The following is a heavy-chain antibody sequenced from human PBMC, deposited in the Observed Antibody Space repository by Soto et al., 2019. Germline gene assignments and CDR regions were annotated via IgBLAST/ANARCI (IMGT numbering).Heavy chain of an antibody. D-gene: IGHD1-1*01. V-gene: IGHV3-21*01. CDR1: GFTFSSYS. CDR2: ISSSSSYI. J-gene: IGHJ4*02. CDR3: ARGGFGGTTGTPRAYYFDY. Sequence: EVQLVESGGGLVKPGGSLRLSCAASGFTFSSYSMNWVRQAPGKGLEWVSSISSSSSYIYYADSVKGRFTISRDNAKNSLYLQMTGLLADDTALYYCARGGFGGTTGTPRAYYFDYWGQGTLVTVSS.